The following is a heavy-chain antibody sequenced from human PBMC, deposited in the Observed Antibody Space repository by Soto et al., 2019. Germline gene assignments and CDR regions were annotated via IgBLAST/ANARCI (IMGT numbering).Heavy chain of an antibody. J-gene: IGHJ4*02. V-gene: IGHV4-61*08. CDR3: ARLKIIVDTVVEPALFF. CDR2: VYYSGTT. Sequence: PSETLSLTCTVSGGSIDSGDYYWSWIRQPPGKGLEWIGYVYYSGTTNYNPFLKSRVTLSLDKSKNQFSLKMNSVTAADTAVYYCARLKIIVDTVVEPALFFWGQGTLVTVSS. D-gene: IGHD2-2*03. CDR1: GGSIDSGDYY.